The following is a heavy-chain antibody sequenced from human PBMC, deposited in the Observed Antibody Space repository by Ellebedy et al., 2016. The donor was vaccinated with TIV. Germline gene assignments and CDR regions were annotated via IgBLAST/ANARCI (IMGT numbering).Heavy chain of an antibody. CDR3: ARFYGSYCDY. V-gene: IGHV3-48*04. CDR2: ISSSSSSI. CDR1: GFSFKSYG. Sequence: GESLKIPCAASGFSFKSYGMNWVRQAPGNGLEWVSYISSSSSSISYADSVKGRLTISRDNAKNSLYLQMNSLRAEDTAVYYCARFYGSYCDYWGQGTLVTVSS. J-gene: IGHJ4*02. D-gene: IGHD1-26*01.